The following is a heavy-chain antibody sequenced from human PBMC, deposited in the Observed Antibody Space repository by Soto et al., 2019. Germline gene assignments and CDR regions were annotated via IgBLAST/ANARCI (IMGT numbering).Heavy chain of an antibody. CDR3: ARDRPMATAGTAGHYFGLDV. Sequence: QVQLQESGPGLVEPSQTLSLTCTVSGGSVRSGGYYWSWVRQNPRRGLEWIGNIYYRGNTYYNPSLKSRFTISVDTAKNQSSLKLSSVTAANTAVYYAARDRPMATAGTAGHYFGLDVWGQGTTVTVSS. CDR2: IYYRGNT. V-gene: IGHV4-31*03. D-gene: IGHD5-18*01. CDR1: GGSVRSGGYY. J-gene: IGHJ6*02.